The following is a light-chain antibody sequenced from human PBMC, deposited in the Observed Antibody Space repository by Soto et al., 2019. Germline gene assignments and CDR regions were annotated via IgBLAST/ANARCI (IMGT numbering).Light chain of an antibody. CDR1: QSISTW. J-gene: IGKJ1*01. V-gene: IGKV1-5*03. CDR3: QQYNSYSSGT. CDR2: KAS. Sequence: DIKMTQSPSTLSASVGDRVTITCRASQSISTWLAWYQQKPGKAPNLLIYKASSLESGVPSRFSGSGSGTEFTLTISSLQPHDFSTYYCQQYNSYSSGTFGQGTKVEIK.